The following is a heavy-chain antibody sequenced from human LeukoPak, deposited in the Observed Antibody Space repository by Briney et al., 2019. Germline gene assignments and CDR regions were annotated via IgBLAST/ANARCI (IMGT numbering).Heavy chain of an antibody. V-gene: IGHV3-53*01. CDR3: ASPGGYGGNHLPPSY. CDR2: IYSGGST. Sequence: GGSLRLSCAASGFTVSSNYMSWVRQAPGKGLEWVSVIYSGGSTYYADSVKGRFTISRDNSKNTLYLQMNSLRAEDTAVYYCASPGGYGGNHLPPSYWGQGTLVTVSS. D-gene: IGHD4-23*01. CDR1: GFTVSSNY. J-gene: IGHJ4*02.